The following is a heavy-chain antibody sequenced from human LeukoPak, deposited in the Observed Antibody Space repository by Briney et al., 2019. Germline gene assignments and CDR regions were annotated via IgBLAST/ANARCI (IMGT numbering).Heavy chain of an antibody. V-gene: IGHV4-59*01. CDR2: IYYTGST. J-gene: IGHJ4*02. CDR3: ASIAATGSFDY. D-gene: IGHD6-13*01. Sequence: KPSETLSLTCTVSGGSISNYFWSWIRQPPGKGLEWIGYIYYTGSTNYNPSLKSRVTISVDTSKNQFSLKLTSVTAADTAVYYCASIAATGSFDYWGQGTLVTVSS. CDR1: GGSISNYF.